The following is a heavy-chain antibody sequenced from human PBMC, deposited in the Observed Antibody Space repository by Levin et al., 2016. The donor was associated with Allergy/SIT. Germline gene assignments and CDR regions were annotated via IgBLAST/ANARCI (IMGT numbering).Heavy chain of an antibody. V-gene: IGHV4-34*01. CDR3: ARATTVTTPDVSDGSPYYYGMDV. D-gene: IGHD4-17*01. CDR1: GGSFSGYY. Sequence: SETLSLTCAVYGGSFSGYYWSWIRQPPGKGLEWIGEINHSGSTNYNPSLKSRVTISVDTSKNQFSLKLSSVTAADTAVYYCARATTVTTPDVSDGSPYYYGMDVWGQGTTVTVSS. J-gene: IGHJ6*02. CDR2: INHSGST.